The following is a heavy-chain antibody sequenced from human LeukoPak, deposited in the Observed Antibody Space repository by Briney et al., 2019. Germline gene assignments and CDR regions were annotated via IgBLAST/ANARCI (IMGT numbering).Heavy chain of an antibody. CDR1: GFTFSSYW. CDR3: AKVRRPHCSGATCYSFDY. D-gene: IGHD2-15*01. CDR2: ISGSGGST. J-gene: IGHJ4*02. Sequence: PGGSLRLSCAASGFTFSSYWMSWVRQAPGKGLEWVSGISGSGGSTSYADSVKGRFTISRDNSKNTLYLQMNSLRAEDTAVYYCAKVRRPHCSGATCYSFDYWGQGTLVTVSS. V-gene: IGHV3-23*01.